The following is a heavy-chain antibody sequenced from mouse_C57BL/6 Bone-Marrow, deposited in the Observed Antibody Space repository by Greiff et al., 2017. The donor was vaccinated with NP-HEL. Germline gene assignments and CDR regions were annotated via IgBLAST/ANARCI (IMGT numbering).Heavy chain of an antibody. J-gene: IGHJ3*01. V-gene: IGHV5-6*01. D-gene: IGHD1-1*01. CDR2: ISSGGSYT. CDR1: GFTFSSYG. CDR3: ARRYYYGSGFAY. Sequence: EVQRVESGGDLVKPGGSLKLSCAASGFTFSSYGMSWVRQTPDKRLEWVATISSGGSYTYYPDSVKGRFTFSGANAKNTLYLQMSSLKSEDTAMDYCARRYYYGSGFAYWGQGTLVTVSA.